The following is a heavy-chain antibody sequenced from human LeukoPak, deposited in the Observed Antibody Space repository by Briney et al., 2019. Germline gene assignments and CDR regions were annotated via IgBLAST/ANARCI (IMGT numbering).Heavy chain of an antibody. V-gene: IGHV3-48*01. CDR2: ISSSCSTI. Sequence: VSYISSSCSTIYYADSVKGRFTISRDNSKNTLYLQMNSLRAEDTAVYYCAKDASGSALSLDYWGQGTLVTVSS. CDR3: AKDASGSALSLDY. D-gene: IGHD3-10*01. J-gene: IGHJ4*02.